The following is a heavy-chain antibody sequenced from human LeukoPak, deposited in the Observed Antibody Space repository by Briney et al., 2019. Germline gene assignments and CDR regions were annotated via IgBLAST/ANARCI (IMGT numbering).Heavy chain of an antibody. V-gene: IGHV1-69*04. CDR1: GGTFRNYA. CDR2: IIPMLNVV. Sequence: ASVKVSCKASGGTFRNYAINWVRQAPGQGLEWMGRIIPMLNVVKSAQKFQGGVTITADKSTNIAYMELSSLTSEDTAVYYCATNSERYDPWDCWGQGTLVTVSS. J-gene: IGHJ4*02. CDR3: ATNSERYDPWDC. D-gene: IGHD5-12*01.